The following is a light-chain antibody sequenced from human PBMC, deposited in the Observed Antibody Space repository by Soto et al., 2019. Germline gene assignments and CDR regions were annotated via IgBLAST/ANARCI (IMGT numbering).Light chain of an antibody. CDR1: SSDVGNYNY. V-gene: IGLV2-8*01. Sequence: QSALTQPPSASGSPGQSVTISCTGTSSDVGNYNYVSWYQQHPGKAPRLMIYQVNKRPSGVPDRFSGSKSGNTASLTVSGLQAEHEADYYCTSYSGVNQVLFGGGTKLTVL. CDR2: QVN. J-gene: IGLJ3*02. CDR3: TSYSGVNQVL.